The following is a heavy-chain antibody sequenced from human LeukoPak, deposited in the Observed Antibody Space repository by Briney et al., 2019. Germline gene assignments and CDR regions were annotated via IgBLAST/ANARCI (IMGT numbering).Heavy chain of an antibody. CDR1: GFTFSSYS. CDR2: ISSSSYI. Sequence: GGSLRLSCAASGFTFSSYSMNWVRQAPGKGLEWVSSISSSSYIYYADSVKGRFTISRDNAKNSLYLQMNSLRAEDTAVYYCARAYSSSRYDMDYWGQGTLVSVSS. J-gene: IGHJ4*02. D-gene: IGHD6-13*01. CDR3: ARAYSSSRYDMDY. V-gene: IGHV3-21*01.